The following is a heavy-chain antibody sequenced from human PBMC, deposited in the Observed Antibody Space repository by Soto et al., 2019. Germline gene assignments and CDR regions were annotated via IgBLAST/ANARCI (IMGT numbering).Heavy chain of an antibody. V-gene: IGHV1-69*04. J-gene: IGHJ6*03. D-gene: IGHD4-17*01. Sequence: QVQLVQSGAEVKKPGSSVKVSCKASGDTFSNHTISWVRQATGQGLEWMGRIIPILGVANYAQEFQGRVTITEEKSTSTAYMDLSRLRSADTAVYYCARAAEMGTVTEGYYYYMDVWGKGTTVTVSS. CDR1: GDTFSNHT. CDR3: ARAAEMGTVTEGYYYYMDV. CDR2: IIPILGVA.